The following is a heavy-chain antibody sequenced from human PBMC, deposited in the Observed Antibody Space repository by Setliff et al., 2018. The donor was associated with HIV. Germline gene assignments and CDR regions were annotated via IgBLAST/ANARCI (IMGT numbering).Heavy chain of an antibody. Sequence: GESLKISCAASGFTFSNYAMHWVRQAPGKGLEWVAVISYDGSHKNYADSVKGRFTISRDNSKNTLYLHMSSLRDEGTAVYYCVKDPYHYGSGSYYHYFDYWGQGTPVTVS. CDR1: GFTFSNYA. CDR2: ISYDGSHK. V-gene: IGHV3-30*04. CDR3: VKDPYHYGSGSYYHYFDY. J-gene: IGHJ4*02. D-gene: IGHD3-10*01.